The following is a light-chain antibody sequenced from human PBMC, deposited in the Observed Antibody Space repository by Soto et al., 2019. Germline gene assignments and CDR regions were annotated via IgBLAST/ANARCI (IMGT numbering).Light chain of an antibody. V-gene: IGKV3-15*01. CDR3: QQNKRWPHIT. CDR2: GAS. J-gene: IGKJ5*01. CDR1: ENVRTN. Sequence: EIVMTQSPAILSLSPGEGATLSWRASENVRTNVGWYQQKAGQAPRLLIYGASTRATGIPDRFSGSGSGTQFTLTISRLQSEDSAVYFGQQNKRWPHITFGQGTRLEIK.